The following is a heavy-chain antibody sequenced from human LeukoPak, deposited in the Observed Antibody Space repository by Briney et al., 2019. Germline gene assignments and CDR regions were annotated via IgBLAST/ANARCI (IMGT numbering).Heavy chain of an antibody. CDR3: AKDRDGDYPPLYGMDV. D-gene: IGHD4-17*01. V-gene: IGHV3-23*01. Sequence: GGSLRLSCAASGFTFSSYAMSWVRQAPGKGLEWVSAISGSGGGTYYADSVKGRFTISRDNSKNTLYLQMNSLRAEDTAVYYCAKDRDGDYPPLYGMDVWGQGTTVTVSS. CDR1: GFTFSSYA. J-gene: IGHJ6*02. CDR2: ISGSGGGT.